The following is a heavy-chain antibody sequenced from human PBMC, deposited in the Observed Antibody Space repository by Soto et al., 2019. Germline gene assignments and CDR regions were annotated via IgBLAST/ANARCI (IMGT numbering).Heavy chain of an antibody. CDR1: GYSFTSYW. CDR2: IYPGDSDT. CDR3: ARIRLYYYDSSGYPEPYYFDY. J-gene: IGHJ4*02. D-gene: IGHD3-22*01. Sequence: GESLKISCKGCGYSFTSYWIGWVRQMPGKGLEWMGIIYPGDSDTRYSPSFQGQVTISADKSISTAYLQWSSLKASDTAMYYCARIRLYYYDSSGYPEPYYFDYWGQGTLVTVSS. V-gene: IGHV5-51*01.